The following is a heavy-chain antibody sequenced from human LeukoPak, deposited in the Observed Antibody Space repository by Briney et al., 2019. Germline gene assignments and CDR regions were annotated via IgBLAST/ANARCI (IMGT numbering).Heavy chain of an antibody. J-gene: IGHJ5*02. CDR2: ISSTGST. Sequence: SETLSLTCTVSGASMNTYYWTWIRQFPGKGLEWIGYISSTGSTNYNPSLKSRVTTSLDTSKNQFSLELSSVTATDTAMYYCARHSATYGSGAWGQGTLVTVSS. D-gene: IGHD6-25*01. CDR1: GASMNTYY. CDR3: ARHSATYGSGA. V-gene: IGHV4-59*08.